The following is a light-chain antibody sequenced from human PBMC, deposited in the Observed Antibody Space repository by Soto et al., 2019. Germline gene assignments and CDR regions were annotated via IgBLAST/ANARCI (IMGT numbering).Light chain of an antibody. CDR1: SSNIGAGYD. V-gene: IGLV1-40*01. CDR3: QSYDSSLSGYV. J-gene: IGLJ1*01. Sequence: QCVLTQPPSVSGAPGERVTISCTGSSSNIGAGYDVHWYQQLPGTAPKLLIYGNSNRPSGVPDRFSGSKSGTAASLALTGLQAEDEADYYCQSYDSSLSGYVFGTGTKVTVL. CDR2: GNS.